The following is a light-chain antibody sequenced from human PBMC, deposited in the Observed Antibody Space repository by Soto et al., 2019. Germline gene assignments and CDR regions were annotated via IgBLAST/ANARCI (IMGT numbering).Light chain of an antibody. CDR3: NSFTSRFTFV. CDR1: RSDVGAYNY. CDR2: EVT. V-gene: IGLV2-14*01. Sequence: QSALTQPASVSGSPGQSIAISCTGTRSDVGAYNYVSWYQQHPGKAPKLMISEVTNRLSGVSDRFSGSKSGNTASLTISGLQAEDEADYYCNSFTSRFTFVFGTGTKVTVL. J-gene: IGLJ1*01.